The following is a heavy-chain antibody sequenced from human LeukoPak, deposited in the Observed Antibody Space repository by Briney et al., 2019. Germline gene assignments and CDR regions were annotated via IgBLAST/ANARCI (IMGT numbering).Heavy chain of an antibody. CDR2: IYAGDSGT. D-gene: IGHD6-13*01. J-gene: IGHJ4*02. CDR1: GYSFTGHW. V-gene: IGHV5-51*01. Sequence: GESLKISCRGSGYSFTGHWIGWVRQMPGKGLEWMAIIYAGDSGTRISPSFQGQVTISADKSISTAYLQWSSLKASDTAIYYCTRHIAAAGPDYWGQGTLVTVSS. CDR3: TRHIAAAGPDY.